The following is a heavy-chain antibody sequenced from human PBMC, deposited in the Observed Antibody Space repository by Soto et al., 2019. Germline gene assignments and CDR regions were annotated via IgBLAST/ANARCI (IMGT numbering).Heavy chain of an antibody. V-gene: IGHV6-1*01. CDR2: TYYRSKWYN. D-gene: IGHD5-12*01. J-gene: IGHJ6*02. CDR3: ARGGYSGYEVYYYYGMDV. CDR1: GDSVSSNSAA. Sequence: SQTLSLTCAISGDSVSSNSAAWNWIRQSPSRGLEWLGRTYYRSKWYNDYAVSVKSRITINPDTSKNQFSLQLNSVTPEDTAAYYCARGGYSGYEVYYYYGMDVWGQGTTVTVSS.